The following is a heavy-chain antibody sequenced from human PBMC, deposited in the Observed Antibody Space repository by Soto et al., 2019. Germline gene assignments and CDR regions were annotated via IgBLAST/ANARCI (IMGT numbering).Heavy chain of an antibody. Sequence: EVQLLESGGDLVQPGGSLRLSCAASGFTFSNYAMSWVRQAPGKGLEWVSSITGSGTSTYHADSLKGRFTISRDNSKNTLYLQMNSLRDEDTAVYYCAAYVIIGTTGWFDPWGQGTLVTVSS. CDR2: ITGSGTST. J-gene: IGHJ5*02. CDR1: GFTFSNYA. CDR3: AAYVIIGTTGWFDP. D-gene: IGHD1-20*01. V-gene: IGHV3-23*01.